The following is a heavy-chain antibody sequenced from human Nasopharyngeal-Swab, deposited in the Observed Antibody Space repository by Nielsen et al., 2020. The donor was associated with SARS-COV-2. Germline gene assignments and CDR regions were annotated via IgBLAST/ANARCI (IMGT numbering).Heavy chain of an antibody. CDR3: ASRPASVRAVAGATDY. V-gene: IGHV1-2*06. CDR1: GYTFTGYY. D-gene: IGHD6-19*01. J-gene: IGHJ4*02. CDR2: INPNSGGT. Sequence: ASVKVSCKASGYTFTGYYMHWVRRAPGQGLEWMGRINPNSGGTNYAQKFQGRVTMTRDTSISTAYMELSRLRSEDTAVYYCASRPASVRAVAGATDYWGQGTLVTVSS.